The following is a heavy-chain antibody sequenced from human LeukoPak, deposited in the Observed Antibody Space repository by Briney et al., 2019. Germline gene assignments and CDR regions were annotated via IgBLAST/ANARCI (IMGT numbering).Heavy chain of an antibody. V-gene: IGHV3-30*18. J-gene: IGHJ4*02. CDR2: ISYDGNNI. D-gene: IGHD2-15*01. CDR1: GFTFSSHG. CDR3: AKAGAVVVVVAKFFDY. Sequence: GGSLRLSCAASGFTFSSHGMHWVRQAPGKGLEWVAVISYDGNNIYYVDSVKGRFTISRDNSKNTLYLQMNSLRAEDTAVYYCAKAGAVVVVVAKFFDYWGQGTLVTVSS.